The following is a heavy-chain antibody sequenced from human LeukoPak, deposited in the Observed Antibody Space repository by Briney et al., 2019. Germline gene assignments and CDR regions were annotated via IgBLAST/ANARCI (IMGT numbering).Heavy chain of an antibody. CDR3: ASSNYDFWSGYTNWFDP. CDR2: IYYSGST. J-gene: IGHJ5*02. V-gene: IGHV4-59*11. D-gene: IGHD3-3*01. Sequence: SETLSLTCTVPGGSISSHYRSWIRQPPGKGLEWIGYIYYSGSTNYNPSLKSRVTISVDTSKNQFSLKLSSVTAADTAVYYCASSNYDFWSGYTNWFDPWGQGTLVTVSS. CDR1: GGSISSHY.